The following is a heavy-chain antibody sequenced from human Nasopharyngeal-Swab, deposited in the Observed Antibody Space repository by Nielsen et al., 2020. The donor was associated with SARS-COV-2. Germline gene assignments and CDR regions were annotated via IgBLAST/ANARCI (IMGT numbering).Heavy chain of an antibody. CDR3: ARQCGPDYVWGSYLGWGWFDP. CDR1: GGSISSHY. Sequence: SETLSLTFNVSGGSISSHYWSWIRQSPGKGLKWTGYIYYSGSTNYNPTLKSRVTISMATSKNQFSLKQSSVTAADTAVYYCARQCGPDYVWGSYLGWGWFDPWGQGTLVTVSS. V-gene: IGHV4-59*08. D-gene: IGHD3-16*01. CDR2: IYYSGST. J-gene: IGHJ5*02.